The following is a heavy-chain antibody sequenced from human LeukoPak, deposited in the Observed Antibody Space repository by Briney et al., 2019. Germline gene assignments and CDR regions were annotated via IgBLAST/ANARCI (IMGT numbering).Heavy chain of an antibody. CDR1: GYTFTGYY. V-gene: IGHV1-2*02. CDR2: INPNSGGT. CDR3: ARGIAMREGSYYYMDV. Sequence: GASVKVSCKASGYTFTGYYMHWVRQAPGQGLEWMGWINPNSGGTNYAQKFQGRVTMTRDTSISTAYMELSRLRSDDTAVYYCARGIAMREGSYYYMDVWGKGTTVTVSS. D-gene: IGHD3-22*01. J-gene: IGHJ6*03.